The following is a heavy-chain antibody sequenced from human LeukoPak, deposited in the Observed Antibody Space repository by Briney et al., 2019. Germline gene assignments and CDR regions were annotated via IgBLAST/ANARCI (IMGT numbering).Heavy chain of an antibody. CDR1: GGSISSYY. CDR3: ARHAFPLDTFDI. J-gene: IGHJ3*02. Sequence: SSETLSLTCTVSGGSISSYYWSWIRQPPGKGLEWIGYIHYSGSTNYNPSLKSRVTISVDTSKNQFSLKLSSVTAADTAVYYCARHAFPLDTFDIWGQGTMVTVSS. CDR2: IHYSGST. V-gene: IGHV4-59*08.